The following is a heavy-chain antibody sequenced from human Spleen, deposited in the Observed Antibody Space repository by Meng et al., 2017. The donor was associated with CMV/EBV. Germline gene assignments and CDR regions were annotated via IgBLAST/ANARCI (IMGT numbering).Heavy chain of an antibody. Sequence: GGSLRLSCAASGFTFSSYEMNWVRQAPGKGLEWVSYISSSGSTIYYADSVKGRFTISRDNSKNTLYLQMNSLRAEDTAVYYCGVSGSGWLADYWGQGTLVTVSS. CDR3: GVSGSGWLADY. D-gene: IGHD6-19*01. V-gene: IGHV3-48*03. CDR2: ISSSGSTI. CDR1: GFTFSSYE. J-gene: IGHJ4*02.